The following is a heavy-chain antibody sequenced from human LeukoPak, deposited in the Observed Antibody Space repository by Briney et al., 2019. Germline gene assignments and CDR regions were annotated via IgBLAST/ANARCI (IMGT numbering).Heavy chain of an antibody. CDR1: GDSINSYY. CDR3: ARGRWLPNAFDI. CDR2: IYYSGRT. J-gene: IGHJ3*02. D-gene: IGHD5-24*01. V-gene: IGHV4-59*01. Sequence: SETLSLTCTVSGDSINSYYWNWIRQPPGKGLEWIGYIYYSGRTDYNTSLKSRVTISVDTSKHQFSMKLKSVTAADTAVYSCARGRWLPNAFDIWGQGTMVTVCS.